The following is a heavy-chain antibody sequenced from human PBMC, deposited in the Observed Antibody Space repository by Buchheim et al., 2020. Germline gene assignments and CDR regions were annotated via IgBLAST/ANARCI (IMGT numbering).Heavy chain of an antibody. CDR1: GFTFSTYA. CDR3: APDYDMDV. CDR2: ISSSGGST. Sequence: EVQVLESGGGLVQPGGSLRLSCAASGFTFSTYAMSWVRQAPGKGLEWVSTISSSGGSTSYADSVKGRFNISRANSKTTVYLQMNSLRAEDTAIYYCAPDYDMDVWGQGTT. J-gene: IGHJ6*02. V-gene: IGHV3-23*01.